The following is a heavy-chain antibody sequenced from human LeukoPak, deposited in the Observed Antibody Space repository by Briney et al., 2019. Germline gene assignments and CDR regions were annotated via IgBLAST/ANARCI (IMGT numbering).Heavy chain of an antibody. CDR3: VRVQADGHSDI. CDR2: IYYRGST. D-gene: IGHD5-24*01. Sequence: SVTLSLTCTVSGGSISHYHWSWIRQPPGKALGWIGHIYYRGSTKYNPSLESRVTISVDMSKNQFSLKLNSVTAADTAVYYCVRVQADGHSDIWGQGTMVTVSS. CDR1: GGSISHYH. V-gene: IGHV4-59*07. J-gene: IGHJ3*02.